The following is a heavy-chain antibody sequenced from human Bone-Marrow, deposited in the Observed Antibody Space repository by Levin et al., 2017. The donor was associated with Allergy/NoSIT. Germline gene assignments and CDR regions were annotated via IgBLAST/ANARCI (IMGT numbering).Heavy chain of an antibody. V-gene: IGHV3-23*01. CDR2: ISKNGDT. CDR1: GLSLGNFA. Sequence: GGSLRLSCAASGLSLGNFAMDWVRQAPGKGLEWVSSISKNGDTYYADPVKGRFTMSRDNAKDTVFLHMNSLSGDDTAVYYCAREPLGVSMVVERAWFDPWGQGTQVTVSS. D-gene: IGHD2-2*01. CDR3: AREPLGVSMVVERAWFDP. J-gene: IGHJ5*02.